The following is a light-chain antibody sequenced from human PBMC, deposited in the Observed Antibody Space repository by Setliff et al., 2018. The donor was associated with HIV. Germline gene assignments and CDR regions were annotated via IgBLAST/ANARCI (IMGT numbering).Light chain of an antibody. J-gene: IGLJ2*01. Sequence: QSVLAQPPSVSGVPGQRVTISCTGSRSNIGAGYDVHWYQQLPGEAPKLLIYGNNNRPSGVPGRFSGSKSGTSASLAITGLQAEDEADYYRQSFDSSLSGHVVFGGGTKVTVL. V-gene: IGLV1-40*01. CDR2: GNN. CDR1: RSNIGAGYD. CDR3: QSFDSSLSGHVV.